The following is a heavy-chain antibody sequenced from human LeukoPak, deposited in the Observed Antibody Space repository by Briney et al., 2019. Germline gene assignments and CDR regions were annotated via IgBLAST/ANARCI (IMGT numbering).Heavy chain of an antibody. J-gene: IGHJ6*02. CDR3: ARGLSLGMDV. CDR1: GFTFTCCG. V-gene: IGHV3-30*03. Sequence: GGSLRLSCATSGFTFTCCGMHWVRQASGKGLEWVAAISSSDGNSKYYADSVKGRFTISRDNSKNTVYLQMNSLRADDTAVYYCARGLSLGMDVWGQGTTVTVSS. CDR2: ISSSDGNSK.